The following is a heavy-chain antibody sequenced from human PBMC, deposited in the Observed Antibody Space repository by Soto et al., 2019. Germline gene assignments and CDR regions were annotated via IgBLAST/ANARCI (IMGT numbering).Heavy chain of an antibody. J-gene: IGHJ6*02. V-gene: IGHV1-2*02. CDR2: INPNSGGT. D-gene: IGHD3-22*01. CDR3: ARIVTDYDDTYGMDV. CDR1: GYTFTGYY. Sequence: GASVKVSCKASGYTFTGYYMHWVRQAPGQGLEWMGWINPNSGGTNYAQKFQGRVTITMDTSISTAYMELCRLRSDDTAVYYCARIVTDYDDTYGMDVWGQGTTVTLSS.